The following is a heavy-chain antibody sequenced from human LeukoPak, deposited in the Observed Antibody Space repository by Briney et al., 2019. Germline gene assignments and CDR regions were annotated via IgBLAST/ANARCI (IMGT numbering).Heavy chain of an antibody. CDR2: ISSSSSYI. CDR3: ARDGHYDTRSFDY. V-gene: IGHV3-21*01. CDR1: GVTFSSYS. Sequence: GGALRLSCAASGVTFSSYSMNWVRQAPRKGLEWVSSISSSSSYIYYADSVKGRFTISRDNAKNSLYLQMNSLRAEDTAVYYCARDGHYDTRSFDYWGQGTLVTVSS. J-gene: IGHJ4*02. D-gene: IGHD3-22*01.